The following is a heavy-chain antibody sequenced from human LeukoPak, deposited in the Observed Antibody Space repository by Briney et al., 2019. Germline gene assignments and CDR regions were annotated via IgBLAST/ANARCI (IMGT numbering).Heavy chain of an antibody. Sequence: GGSLRLSCAASGLTFSSYGMHWVRQAPGKGLEWVAFMTYDGSKRPYADSVKGRFTISRDNSKNTLYLQMDGLRPEDTAVYYCAKNRRIFGRTLQRHYMDVWGKGTTVAVSS. V-gene: IGHV3-30*02. CDR3: AKNRRIFGRTLQRHYMDV. D-gene: IGHD3-3*01. CDR2: MTYDGSKR. J-gene: IGHJ6*03. CDR1: GLTFSSYG.